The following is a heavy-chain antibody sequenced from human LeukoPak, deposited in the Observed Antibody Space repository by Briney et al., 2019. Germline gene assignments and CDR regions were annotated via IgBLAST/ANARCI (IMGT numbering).Heavy chain of an antibody. D-gene: IGHD6-19*01. CDR3: ARAIAVAGRSEIESYYYYGMDV. V-gene: IGHV4-59*01. Sequence: PSETLSLTCTVSGGSISSYYWSWLRQPPGKGLEWIGYIYYSGSTNYNPSLKSRVTISVDTSKNQFSLKLSSVTAADTAVYYCARAIAVAGRSEIESYYYYGMDVWGQGTTVTVSS. CDR1: GGSISSYY. CDR2: IYYSGST. J-gene: IGHJ6*02.